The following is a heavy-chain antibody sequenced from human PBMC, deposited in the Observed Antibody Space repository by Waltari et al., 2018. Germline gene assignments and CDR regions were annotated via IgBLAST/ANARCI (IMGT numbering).Heavy chain of an antibody. CDR2: TSPIRGIA. Sequence: QVQLVQSGAEVKKPGSSVKVSCKASGGTFSSYAISWVRQAPGQGLEWMERTSPIRGIANNEQKFQGRVTITADKSTSTAYMELSSLRSEDTAVYYCAREGPGTVDYYYYGMDVWGQGTTVTVSS. CDR1: GGTFSSYA. J-gene: IGHJ6*02. CDR3: AREGPGTVDYYYYGMDV. D-gene: IGHD1-7*01. V-gene: IGHV1-69*09.